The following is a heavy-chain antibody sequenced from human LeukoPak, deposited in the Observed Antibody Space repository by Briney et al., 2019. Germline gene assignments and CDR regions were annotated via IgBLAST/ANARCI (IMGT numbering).Heavy chain of an antibody. CDR2: INPRGGST. Sequence: ASVKVSCKTSGYTFTTYTINWVRQAPGQGLEWMGIINPRGGSTSYAQKFQGRVTMTRDTSTSTVYMELSSLRSEDTAVYYCARVYYHDSSDYYFPPDYWGQGTLVTVSS. CDR3: ARVYYHDSSDYYFPPDY. CDR1: GYTFTTYT. D-gene: IGHD3-22*01. V-gene: IGHV1-46*01. J-gene: IGHJ4*02.